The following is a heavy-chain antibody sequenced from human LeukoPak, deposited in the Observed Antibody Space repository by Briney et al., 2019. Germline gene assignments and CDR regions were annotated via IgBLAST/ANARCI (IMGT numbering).Heavy chain of an antibody. J-gene: IGHJ4*02. Sequence: ASVKVSCKASGYTFTGYYMHWVRQAPGQGLEWMGWMNPNSGGTNYAQKFQGRVTMTRDTSISTAYMELSRLRSDDTAVYYCARSTYDFWSGFRPKAPFDYWGQGTLVTVSS. CDR2: MNPNSGGT. D-gene: IGHD3-3*01. V-gene: IGHV1-2*02. CDR3: ARSTYDFWSGFRPKAPFDY. CDR1: GYTFTGYY.